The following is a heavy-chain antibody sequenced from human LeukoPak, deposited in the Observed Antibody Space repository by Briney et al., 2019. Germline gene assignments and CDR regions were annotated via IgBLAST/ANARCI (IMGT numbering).Heavy chain of an antibody. J-gene: IGHJ4*02. D-gene: IGHD1-26*01. V-gene: IGHV4-59*12. CDR1: GGSISSYY. Sequence: SETLSLTCTVSGGSISSYYWSWIRQPPGKGLEWIGYIYYSGSTYYNPSLKSRVTISVDTSKNQFSLKLSSVTAADTAVYYCARDRRGERTERGDYWGQGTLVTVSS. CDR3: ARDRRGERTERGDY. CDR2: IYYSGST.